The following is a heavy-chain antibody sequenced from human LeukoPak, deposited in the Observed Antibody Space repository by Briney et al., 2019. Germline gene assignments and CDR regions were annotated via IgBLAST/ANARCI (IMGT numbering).Heavy chain of an antibody. D-gene: IGHD3-3*01. Sequence: ASVKVSCKASGYTFTSYAMNWVRQAPGQGLEWMGWINTNTGNPTYAQGFTGRFVFSLDTSVSTAYLQISGLKAEDTAVYYCARTLGSLRFLEWLSRVNYYYYGMDVWGQGTTVTVSS. J-gene: IGHJ6*02. CDR3: ARTLGSLRFLEWLSRVNYYYYGMDV. CDR1: GYTFTSYA. CDR2: INTNTGNP. V-gene: IGHV7-4-1*02.